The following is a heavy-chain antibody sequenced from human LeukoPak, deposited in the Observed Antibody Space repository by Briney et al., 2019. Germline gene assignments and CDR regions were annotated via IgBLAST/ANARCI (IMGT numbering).Heavy chain of an antibody. CDR1: GYTFTGYY. CDR2: INPNSGGT. Sequence: ASVKVSCKASGYTFTGYYMHWVRQAPGQGLEWMGWINPNSGGTNYAQKFQGRVTMTRDTSISTAYMELSRLRSDDTAVYYCARVELAGYCSSTSCYTDYGGNTNYFDYWGQGTLVTVSS. CDR3: ARVELAGYCSSTSCYTDYGGNTNYFDY. V-gene: IGHV1-2*02. D-gene: IGHD2-2*02. J-gene: IGHJ4*02.